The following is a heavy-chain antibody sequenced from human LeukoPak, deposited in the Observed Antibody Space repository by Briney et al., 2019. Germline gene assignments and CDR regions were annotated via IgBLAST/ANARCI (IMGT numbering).Heavy chain of an antibody. CDR3: ATSIVGPTTDAFDI. J-gene: IGHJ3*02. CDR2: FDPEDGET. CDR1: GYTLTELS. Sequence: ASVKVSCKVSGYTLTELSMHWVRQAPGKGLEWMGGFDPEDGETIYAQKFQGGVPMTEDTSTDTAYMELSSLRSEDTAVYYCATSIVGPTTDAFDIWGQGTMVTVSS. V-gene: IGHV1-24*01. D-gene: IGHD1-26*01.